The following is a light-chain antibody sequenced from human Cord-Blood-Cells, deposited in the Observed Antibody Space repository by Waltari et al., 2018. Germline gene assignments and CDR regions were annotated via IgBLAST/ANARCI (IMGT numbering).Light chain of an antibody. Sequence: DIQMTQSPSSLSASVRDRVANTCRASQSISSYLNWYQQKPGKAPKLLIYAASSLQSGVPSRFSGSGSGTDFTLTISSLQPEDFATYYCQQSYSTPPITFGQGTRLEIK. CDR3: QQSYSTPPIT. CDR1: QSISSY. V-gene: IGKV1-39*01. CDR2: AAS. J-gene: IGKJ5*01.